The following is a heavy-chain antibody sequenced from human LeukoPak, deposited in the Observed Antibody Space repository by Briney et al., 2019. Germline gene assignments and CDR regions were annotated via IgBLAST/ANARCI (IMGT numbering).Heavy chain of an antibody. CDR2: IIPILGIA. D-gene: IGHD6-13*01. V-gene: IGHV1-69*04. CDR3: VRDSAAAGPSYGMDV. J-gene: IGHJ6*02. Sequence: SVKVSCKASGYTFTSYGISWVRQAPGQGLEWMGRIIPILGIANYAQKFQGRVTITADKSTSTAYMELSSLRSEDTAVYYCVRDSAAAGPSYGMDVWGQGTTVTVSS. CDR1: GYTFTSYG.